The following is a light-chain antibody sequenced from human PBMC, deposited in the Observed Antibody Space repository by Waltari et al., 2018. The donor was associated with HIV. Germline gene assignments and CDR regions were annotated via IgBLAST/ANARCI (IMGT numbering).Light chain of an antibody. CDR1: QSVSSSY. CDR3: QQYGSSPYS. Sequence: EIVLTQSPGTLSLSPGERATLFCRASQSVSSSYLAWYQQKPGQAPRLLIYGASSRATGTPDRFSGSGSGTDFTLTISRLEPEDFAVYYCQQYGSSPYSFGQGTKLEIK. J-gene: IGKJ2*03. CDR2: GAS. V-gene: IGKV3-20*01.